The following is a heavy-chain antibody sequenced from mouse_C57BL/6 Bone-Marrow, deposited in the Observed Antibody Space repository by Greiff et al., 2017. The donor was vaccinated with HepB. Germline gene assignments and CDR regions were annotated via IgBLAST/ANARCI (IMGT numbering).Heavy chain of an antibody. CDR2: ISSGSSTI. Sequence: DVKLVESGGGLVKPGGSLKLSCAASGFTFSDYGMHWVRQAPEKGLEWVAYISSGSSTIYYADTVKGRFTISRDNAKNTLFLQMTSLRSEDTAMYYCAKAYYSNEAMDYWGQGTSVTVSS. CDR1: GFTFSDYG. J-gene: IGHJ4*01. D-gene: IGHD2-5*01. CDR3: AKAYYSNEAMDY. V-gene: IGHV5-17*01.